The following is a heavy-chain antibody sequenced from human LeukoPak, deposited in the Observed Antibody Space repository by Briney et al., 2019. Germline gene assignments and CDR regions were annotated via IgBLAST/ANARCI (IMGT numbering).Heavy chain of an antibody. Sequence: TGGSLRLSCAASGFTFSSYSMNWVRQAPGKGLERVSSISSSSSYIKYADSVKGRFTISRDNAKDSLYLQMNSLRAEDTAVYFCACRRWKTSAVDCWGQGTLVTVSS. CDR2: ISSSSSYI. V-gene: IGHV3-21*01. D-gene: IGHD4-23*01. CDR3: ACRRWKTSAVDC. J-gene: IGHJ4*02. CDR1: GFTFSSYS.